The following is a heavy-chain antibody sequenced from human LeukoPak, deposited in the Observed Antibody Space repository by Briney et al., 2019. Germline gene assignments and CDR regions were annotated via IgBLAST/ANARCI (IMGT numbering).Heavy chain of an antibody. J-gene: IGHJ6*02. Sequence: GGSLRLSCAASGFPLSSHWMTWVRQVPGRGPEWVANVNRDGSETYYLDSVKGRFTISKDNAKNSLYLQMNSLRAEDTALYHCARNNGMDVWGQGTTVIVSS. CDR2: VNRDGSET. V-gene: IGHV3-7*03. CDR1: GFPLSSHW. CDR3: ARNNGMDV.